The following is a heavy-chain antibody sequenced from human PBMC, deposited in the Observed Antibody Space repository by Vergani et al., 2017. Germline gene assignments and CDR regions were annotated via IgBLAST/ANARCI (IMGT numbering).Heavy chain of an antibody. CDR3: AKLSMGGYCSSTSCQLDY. CDR2: ISYDGSNK. J-gene: IGHJ4*02. V-gene: IGHV3-30*18. CDR1: GFTFSSYG. Sequence: QVHLVESGGGVVQPGRSLTLSCVASGFTFSSYGMHWVRQAPGKGLEWVAVISYDGSNKYYADSVKGRFTISRDNSKNTLYLQMNSLRAEDTAVYYCAKLSMGGYCSSTSCQLDYWGQGTLVTVSS. D-gene: IGHD2-2*01.